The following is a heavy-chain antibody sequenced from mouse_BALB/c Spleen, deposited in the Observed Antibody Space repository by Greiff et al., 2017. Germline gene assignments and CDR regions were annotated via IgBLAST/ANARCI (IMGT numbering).Heavy chain of an antibody. D-gene: IGHD2-14*01. CDR2: ISSGGST. CDR1: GFTFSSYA. V-gene: IGHV5-6-5*01. J-gene: IGHJ2*01. CDR3: ATGRYDGHY. Sequence: DVKLVESGGGLVKPGGSLKLSCAASGFTFSSYAMSWVRQTPEKRLEWVASISSGGSTYYPDSVKGRFTISRDNARNILYLQMSSLRSEDTAMYYCATGRYDGHYWGQGTTLTVSS.